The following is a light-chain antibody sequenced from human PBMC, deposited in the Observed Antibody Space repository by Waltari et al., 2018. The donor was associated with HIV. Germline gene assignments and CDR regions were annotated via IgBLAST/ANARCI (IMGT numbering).Light chain of an antibody. CDR2: KDT. CDR3: QSGDSSGTYGV. Sequence: SYDVPHPPSVSVSPGQTATLTCHRDALPKQCAYCYQQKPGQAPTLGIYKDTERPSGIPERFSGSSSGTIVTLTISGVQAEDEADYYCQSGDSSGTYGVFGGGTKLTV. V-gene: IGLV3-25*03. CDR1: ALPKQC. J-gene: IGLJ3*02.